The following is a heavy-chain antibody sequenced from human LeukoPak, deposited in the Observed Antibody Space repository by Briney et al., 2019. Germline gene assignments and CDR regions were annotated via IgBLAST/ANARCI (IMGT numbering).Heavy chain of an antibody. CDR2: IYYSGST. Sequence: PSETLSLTCTVSGGSISSYYWSWIRQPPGKGLEWIGYIYYSGSTNYNPSLTSRVTISVDTSKNQFSLKLSSVTAADTAVYYCARYLGSPDAFDIWGQGTMVTVSS. D-gene: IGHD1-26*01. V-gene: IGHV4-59*01. CDR3: ARYLGSPDAFDI. J-gene: IGHJ3*02. CDR1: GGSISSYY.